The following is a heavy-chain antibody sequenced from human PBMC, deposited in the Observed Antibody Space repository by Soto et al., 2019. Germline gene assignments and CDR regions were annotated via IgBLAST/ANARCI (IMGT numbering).Heavy chain of an antibody. CDR1: GFTFSSYA. V-gene: IGHV3-64D*08. CDR3: VIEKRGYSYGGDAFDI. D-gene: IGHD5-18*01. Sequence: GGSLRLSCSASGFTFSSYAMHWVRQAPGKGLEYVSAISSNGGNTYYADSVKGRFTISRDNSKNTLYLQMSSLRAEDTAVYYCVIEKRGYSYGGDAFDIWAQGTMVPVSS. J-gene: IGHJ3*02. CDR2: ISSNGGNT.